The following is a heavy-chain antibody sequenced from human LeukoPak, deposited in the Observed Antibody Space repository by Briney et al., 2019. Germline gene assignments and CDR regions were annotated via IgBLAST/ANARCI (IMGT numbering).Heavy chain of an antibody. D-gene: IGHD6-13*01. V-gene: IGHV3-33*01. Sequence: GGSLRLSCAASGFTFSRFGMHWVRQAPGKGLEWVAVIWYDGNNEYNLDSVKGRFSISRDNSKNTLHLQMNSLRAEDTAVYYCARDTSTSWPYYFDYWGQGTLVTVSS. J-gene: IGHJ4*02. CDR3: ARDTSTSWPYYFDY. CDR1: GFTFSRFG. CDR2: IWYDGNNE.